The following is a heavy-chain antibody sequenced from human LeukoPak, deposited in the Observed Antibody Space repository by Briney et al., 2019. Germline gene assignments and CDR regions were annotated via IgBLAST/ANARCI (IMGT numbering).Heavy chain of an antibody. V-gene: IGHV4-34*01. D-gene: IGHD7-27*01. CDR3: ARGWGSTIHWYFDL. CDR2: IYHSGST. Sequence: SETLSLTCAVYGGSFSGYYWSWIRQPPGKGLEWIGYIYHSGSTYYNPSLKSRVTISVDRSKNQFSLKLSSVTAADTAVYYCARGWGSTIHWYFDLWGRGTLVTVSS. CDR1: GGSFSGYY. J-gene: IGHJ2*01.